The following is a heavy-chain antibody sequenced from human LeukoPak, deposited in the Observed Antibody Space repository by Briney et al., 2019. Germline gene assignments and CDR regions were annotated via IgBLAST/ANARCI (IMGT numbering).Heavy chain of an antibody. V-gene: IGHV3-21*01. J-gene: IGHJ6*02. CDR2: ISSSSSYI. CDR3: ARAICSSTSCYEWDYYGMDV. Sequence: GGSLRLSCAASGFTFSSYSMNWVHQAPGKGLEWVSSISSSSSYIYYADSVKGRFTISRDNAKNSLYLQMNSLRAEDTAVYYCARAICSSTSCYEWDYYGMDVWGQGTTVTVSS. CDR1: GFTFSSYS. D-gene: IGHD2-2*01.